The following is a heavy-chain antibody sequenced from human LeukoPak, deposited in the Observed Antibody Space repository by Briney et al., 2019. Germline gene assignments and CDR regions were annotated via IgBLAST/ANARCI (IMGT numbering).Heavy chain of an antibody. J-gene: IGHJ6*03. D-gene: IGHD3-10*01. CDR2: IYYRGTT. V-gene: IGHV4-39*07. CDR1: GGSISSSSYY. CDR3: ARGIPSHKGLHYYGSGSYYPRYYYYMDV. Sequence: SETLSLTCTVSGGSISSSSYYWGWIRQPPGKGLEWIGSIYYRGTTYYNPSLKSRVIISVDMSKNQFSLKLSSVTAADTAVYYCARGIPSHKGLHYYGSGSYYPRYYYYMDVWGKGTTVTVSS.